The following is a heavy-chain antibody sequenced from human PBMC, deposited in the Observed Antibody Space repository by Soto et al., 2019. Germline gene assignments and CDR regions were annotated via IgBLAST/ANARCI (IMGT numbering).Heavy chain of an antibody. V-gene: IGHV4-31*03. D-gene: IGHD6-19*01. Sequence: QVQLQESGPGLVKPSQTLSLPCTVSGASISSGGYYWSWIRQHPGKGLEWIGYTYYSGSTCYNSSVSSRGTMGVETPMKQFCQKRRCVTAADTAVSYCAASCVGCSGFNYSGMEVWGQGTTVTVSS. CDR3: AASCVGCSGFNYSGMEV. CDR2: TYYSGST. CDR1: GASISSGGYY. J-gene: IGHJ6*02.